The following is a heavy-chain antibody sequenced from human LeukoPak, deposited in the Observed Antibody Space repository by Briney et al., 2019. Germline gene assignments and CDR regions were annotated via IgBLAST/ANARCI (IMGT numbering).Heavy chain of an antibody. CDR2: ISRTSGYI. V-gene: IGHV3-21*01. Sequence: GGSLRLSCAAAGFSFSTYSMNWVRQTPGKGLEWVSSISRTSGYIYYADSVKGRFTISRDNAKNSLYLQMNSLRAEDTAVYYCARDPLKRAFDIWGQGTMVTVSS. CDR3: ARDPLKRAFDI. CDR1: GFSFSTYS. J-gene: IGHJ3*02.